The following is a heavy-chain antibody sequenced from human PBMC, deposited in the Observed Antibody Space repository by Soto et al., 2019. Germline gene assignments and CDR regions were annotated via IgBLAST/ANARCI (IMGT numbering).Heavy chain of an antibody. J-gene: IGHJ4*02. V-gene: IGHV5-10-1*01. D-gene: IGHD3-22*01. CDR2: IDPSDSYT. Sequence: PGESLKISCQGTGYRFSSSWIGWVRQKPGKGLEWMGRIDPSDSYTNYSPSFQGHVTISADKSISTAYLQWSSLKASDTAMYYCARDMYYYDSSGYRDLDYWGQGTLVTVSS. CDR1: GYRFSSSW. CDR3: ARDMYYYDSSGYRDLDY.